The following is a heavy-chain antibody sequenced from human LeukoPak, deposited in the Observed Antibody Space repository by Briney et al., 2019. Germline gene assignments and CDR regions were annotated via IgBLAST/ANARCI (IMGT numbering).Heavy chain of an antibody. CDR1: GFTFSSYG. J-gene: IGHJ3*02. V-gene: IGHV3-30*02. Sequence: GGSLRLSCAASGFTFSSYGMHWVRQAPGKGLEWGAVIRYDGSNKYYADSVKGRFTISRDNSKNTLYLQLNSLRAEDAAVYYCAAWNYYGSGSYIRSGAFDIWGQGTMVTVSS. D-gene: IGHD3-10*01. CDR2: IRYDGSNK. CDR3: AAWNYYGSGSYIRSGAFDI.